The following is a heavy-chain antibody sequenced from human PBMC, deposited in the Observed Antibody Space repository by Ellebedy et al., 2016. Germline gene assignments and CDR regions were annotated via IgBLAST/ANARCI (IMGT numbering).Heavy chain of an antibody. D-gene: IGHD6-19*01. CDR2: INPSGGST. Sequence: ASVKVSXXASGYTFTSYYMHWVRQAPGQGLEWMGIINPSGGSTSYAQKFQGRVTMTRDTSTSTVYMELSSLRSEDTAVYYCARDLKVSGWYGGFGYWGQGTLVTVSS. J-gene: IGHJ4*02. V-gene: IGHV1-46*01. CDR1: GYTFTSYY. CDR3: ARDLKVSGWYGGFGY.